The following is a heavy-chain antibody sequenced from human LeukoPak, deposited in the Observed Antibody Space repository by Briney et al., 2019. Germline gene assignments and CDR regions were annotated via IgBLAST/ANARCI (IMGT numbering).Heavy chain of an antibody. V-gene: IGHV5-10-1*01. CDR2: IDPSDSYT. CDR3: ASTNCSSTSCYLGWFDP. D-gene: IGHD2-2*01. CDR1: GYRFTSFW. J-gene: IGHJ5*02. Sequence: GESLKISCKGSGYRFTSFWISWVRQMPGKGLEWMGRIDPSDSYTNYSPSFQGHVTISADKSISTAYLQRSSLKASDTAMYYCASTNCSSTSCYLGWFDPWGQGTLVTVSS.